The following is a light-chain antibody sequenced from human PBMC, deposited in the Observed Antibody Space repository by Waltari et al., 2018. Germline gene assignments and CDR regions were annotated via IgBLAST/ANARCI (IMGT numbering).Light chain of an antibody. CDR2: VGPGGVWG. CDR3: GADHGIGGKFVPV. Sequence: QPVLTQPPSASASLGASVTLTCTLSSGHNHYKVDWYQQRPGKGPRFVMRVGPGGVWGHKAEGIPDRFSVLASCLNRDLAIKKIREEEAGDDLCGADHGIGGKFVPVFGGGTNLTVL. J-gene: IGLJ3*02. CDR1: SGHNHYK. V-gene: IGLV9-49*01.